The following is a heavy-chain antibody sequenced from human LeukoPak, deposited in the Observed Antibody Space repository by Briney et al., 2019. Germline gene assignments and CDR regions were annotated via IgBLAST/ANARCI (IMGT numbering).Heavy chain of an antibody. V-gene: IGHV4-34*01. CDR2: GSDVGGT. J-gene: IGHJ5*02. CDR1: GASLNGHY. CDR3: AQNGQSGFSFDP. D-gene: IGHD2-8*01. Sequence: SETLSLTCAVYGASLNGHYWSWIRQPPGKGLEWIGEGSDVGGTKYNPSLKSRVTISADTSKNQFSQKLSSVTAADTAVYYCAQNGQSGFSFDPWGQGTLVTVSS.